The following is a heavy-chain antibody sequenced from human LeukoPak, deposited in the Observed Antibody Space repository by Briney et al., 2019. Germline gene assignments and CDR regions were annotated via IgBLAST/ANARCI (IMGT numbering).Heavy chain of an antibody. CDR3: ARGGLAAAGKGGFDP. Sequence: ASVTVSCKASGYTFTSYGISWVRQAPGQGLEWMGWISAYRCNTNYAQKLQGRVTMTTDTSTSTAYMELRSLRSDDTAVYYCARGGLAAAGKGGFDPWGQGTLVTLSS. CDR2: ISAYRCNT. V-gene: IGHV1-18*01. CDR1: GYTFTSYG. J-gene: IGHJ5*02. D-gene: IGHD6-13*01.